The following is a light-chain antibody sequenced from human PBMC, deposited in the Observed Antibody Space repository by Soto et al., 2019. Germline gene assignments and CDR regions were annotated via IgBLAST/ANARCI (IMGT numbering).Light chain of an antibody. CDR2: DIN. Sequence: VLTQPASVSGSPGQSITISCTGTSSDVGNYSFVSWYRQHPGKAPKLMIYDINNRPSGVSNRFSGSKSGNTASLTISGLQAEDEADYYCVSYTTSASYVFGTGTKVTVL. J-gene: IGLJ1*01. V-gene: IGLV2-14*01. CDR3: VSYTTSASYV. CDR1: SSDVGNYSF.